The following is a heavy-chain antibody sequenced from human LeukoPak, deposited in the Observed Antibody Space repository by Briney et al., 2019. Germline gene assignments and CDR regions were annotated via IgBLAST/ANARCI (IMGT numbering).Heavy chain of an antibody. J-gene: IGHJ4*02. CDR2: TNSDGSTT. CDR1: GFTFSTYW. CDR3: ARVATGSYHFDY. D-gene: IGHD3-16*01. Sequence: GGSLRLSCAVSGFTFSTYWMHWVRQAPGKGLVWVSRTNSDGSTTSYADSVKGRFTISRDNAKNTLYLQMNSLRAEDTAVYYCARVATGSYHFDYWGQGTLATVSS. V-gene: IGHV3-74*01.